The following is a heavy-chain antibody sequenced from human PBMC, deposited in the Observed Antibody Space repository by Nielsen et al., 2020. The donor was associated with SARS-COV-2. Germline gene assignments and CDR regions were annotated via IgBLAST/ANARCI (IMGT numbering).Heavy chain of an antibody. V-gene: IGHV3-74*01. J-gene: IGHJ3*02. CDR2: INSDGSST. CDR3: ARDLSSDAFDI. Sequence: GESLKISCPSSGFTFSSYCMHWVRQAPGKGLVWVSRINSDGSSTSYADSVKGRFTISRDNAKNTLYLQMNSLRAEDTAVYYCARDLSSDAFDIWGQGTMVTVSS. CDR1: GFTFSSYC. D-gene: IGHD5/OR15-5a*01.